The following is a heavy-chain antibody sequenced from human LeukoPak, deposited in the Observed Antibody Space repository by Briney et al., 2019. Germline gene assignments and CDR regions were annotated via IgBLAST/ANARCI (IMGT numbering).Heavy chain of an antibody. CDR3: ARGSSSWYGGYFDY. Sequence: SETLSLTCTVSGGFISSSSYYWGWIRQPPGKGLEWIGSIYYSGSTYYNPSLKSRVTISVDTSKNQFSLKLSSVTAADTAVYYCARGSSSWYGGYFDYWGQGTLVTVSS. J-gene: IGHJ4*02. CDR2: IYYSGST. CDR1: GGFISSSSYY. V-gene: IGHV4-39*01. D-gene: IGHD6-13*01.